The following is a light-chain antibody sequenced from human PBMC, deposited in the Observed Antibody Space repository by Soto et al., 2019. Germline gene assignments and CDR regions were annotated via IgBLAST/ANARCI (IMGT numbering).Light chain of an antibody. J-gene: IGKJ1*01. Sequence: DIQMTQSPSSVSASIGDRVIITCRASQDIGTWLAWYQQKPGQVPNLLMYPASSLHSGVPSRFSGSGSGTEFTLTISSLQPEYFATYYCQQANSFPPWTFGQGTKVDNK. V-gene: IGKV1-12*01. CDR3: QQANSFPPWT. CDR1: QDIGTW. CDR2: PAS.